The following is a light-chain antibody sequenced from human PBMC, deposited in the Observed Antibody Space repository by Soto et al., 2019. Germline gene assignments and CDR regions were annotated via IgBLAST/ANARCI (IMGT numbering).Light chain of an antibody. CDR3: CSWAGNSLV. Sequence: QSALTQPRSVSGSPGQSVTISCTGTSIDVGGYNYVSWYQQHPGKAPKIKIYDVNERPAGVPDRFSGSKSGNTASLTISGLQAEDEADYYCCSWAGNSLVFGGGTKLTVL. CDR1: SIDVGGYNY. V-gene: IGLV2-11*01. J-gene: IGLJ3*02. CDR2: DVN.